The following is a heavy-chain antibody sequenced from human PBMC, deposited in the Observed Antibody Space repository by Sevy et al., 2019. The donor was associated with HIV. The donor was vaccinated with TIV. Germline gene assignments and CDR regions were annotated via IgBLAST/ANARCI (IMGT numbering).Heavy chain of an antibody. J-gene: IGHJ4*02. D-gene: IGHD3-10*01. CDR3: ARGYYYGSGSYYPPDY. Sequence: ASVKVSCKAPGGSFSNFAYIWVRQAPGQGLEWMGMIIPIFGAPNYAQKFQDRVTITADESTNTAYMELSSLKSDDTAVYYCARGYYYGSGSYYPPDYWGQGTLVTVSS. CDR1: GGSFSNFA. CDR2: IIPIFGAP. V-gene: IGHV1-69*13.